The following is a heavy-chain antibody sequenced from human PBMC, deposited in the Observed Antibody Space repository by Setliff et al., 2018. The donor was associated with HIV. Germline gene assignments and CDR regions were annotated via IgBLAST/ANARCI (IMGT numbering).Heavy chain of an antibody. CDR1: GYTFTRYY. V-gene: IGHV1-46*01. CDR3: ARVYYGSGWGIRDAFDI. CDR2: INPSGGST. D-gene: IGHD3-10*01. J-gene: IGHJ3*02. Sequence: ASVKVSCKASGYTFTRYYMHWVRQAPGQGLEWMGIINPSGGSTSYSQKFQGRVTMTRDTSTTTVYMELSSLRFEDTAAYYCARVYYGSGWGIRDAFDIWGQGTMVTVSS.